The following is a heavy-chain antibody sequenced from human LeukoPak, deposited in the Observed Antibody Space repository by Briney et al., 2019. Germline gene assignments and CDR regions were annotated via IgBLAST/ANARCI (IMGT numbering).Heavy chain of an antibody. CDR1: GYSISSGYY. D-gene: IGHD3-3*01. J-gene: IGHJ4*02. Sequence: SETLSLTCTVSGYSISSGYYWGWIRQPPGKGLEWIGSIYHSGSTYYNPSLKSRVTISVDTSKNQFSLKLSSVTAADTAVYYCARGLPITIFGVVNRGYFDYWGQGTLVTVSS. CDR2: IYHSGST. CDR3: ARGLPITIFGVVNRGYFDY. V-gene: IGHV4-38-2*02.